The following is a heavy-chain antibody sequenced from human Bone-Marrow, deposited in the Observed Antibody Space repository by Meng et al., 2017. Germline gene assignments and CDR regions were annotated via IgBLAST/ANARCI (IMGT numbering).Heavy chain of an antibody. CDR3: ARVKRWFGELSAKYYYYGMDV. J-gene: IGHJ6*02. V-gene: IGHV4-34*01. Sequence: SETLSLTCTLYGGSFSGNYCTWTRQPPGKGLEWIGEINHSGRSNYNPSLKSRVTISVDTSKNQFSLKLSSVTAADTAVYYCARVKRWFGELSAKYYYYGMDVWGQGTTVTVSS. D-gene: IGHD3-10*01. CDR1: GGSFSGNY. CDR2: INHSGRS.